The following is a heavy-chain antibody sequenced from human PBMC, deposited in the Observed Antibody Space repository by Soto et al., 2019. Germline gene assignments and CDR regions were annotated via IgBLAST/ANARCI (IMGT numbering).Heavy chain of an antibody. D-gene: IGHD3-22*01. CDR2: IYYSGST. J-gene: IGHJ4*02. V-gene: IGHV4-59*01. CDR1: SGSIRSYY. CDR3: ARTDSRGSWAAWF. Sequence: PSGRLSLTFAFSSGSIRSYYWSWIRQPPGKGLECIGYIYYSGSTNYNPSLKSRVTISVDTSKNQFSLKLTYVTAADTAVYHCARTDSRGSWAAWFWGQGILVTVSS.